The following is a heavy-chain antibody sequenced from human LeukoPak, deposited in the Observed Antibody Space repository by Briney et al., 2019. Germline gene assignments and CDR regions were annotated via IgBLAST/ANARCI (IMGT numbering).Heavy chain of an antibody. D-gene: IGHD1-26*01. J-gene: IGHJ6*02. CDR1: GGSISSYY. V-gene: IGHV4-4*09. Sequence: PSETLSLTCTVSGGSISSYYWSWIRQPPGKGLEWIGYIYTSGSTNYNPSLKSRVTISVDTSKNQFSLKLSSVSAADTALYHCARGIVGATTNHYFYGMDVWGQGTTVTVSS. CDR2: IYTSGST. CDR3: ARGIVGATTNHYFYGMDV.